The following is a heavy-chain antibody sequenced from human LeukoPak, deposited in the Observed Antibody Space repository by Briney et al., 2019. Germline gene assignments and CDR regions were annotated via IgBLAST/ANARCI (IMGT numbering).Heavy chain of an antibody. Sequence: ASVKVSCKASGYTFTSYGISWVRQAPGQGLEWMGWISAYNGNTNYAQNLQGRVTMTTDTSTSTAYMELSRLRSDDTAVYYCARDMFDFWSGYDYWGQGTLVTVSS. CDR2: ISAYNGNT. J-gene: IGHJ4*02. CDR3: ARDMFDFWSGYDY. D-gene: IGHD3-3*01. CDR1: GYTFTSYG. V-gene: IGHV1-18*01.